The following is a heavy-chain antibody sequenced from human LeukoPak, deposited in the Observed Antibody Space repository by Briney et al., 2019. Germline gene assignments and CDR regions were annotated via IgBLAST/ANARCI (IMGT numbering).Heavy chain of an antibody. Sequence: SGTLSLTCAVSGGSISSNNWWSWVRQPPGKGLEWIGEVHHSGSTNYNPSLKSRVTISVDTSKNQFSLKLSSVTAADTAVYFCASGNSYVWDYWGQGTLVTVSS. D-gene: IGHD1-26*01. V-gene: IGHV4-4*02. CDR1: GGSISSNNW. CDR3: ASGNSYVWDY. CDR2: VHHSGST. J-gene: IGHJ4*02.